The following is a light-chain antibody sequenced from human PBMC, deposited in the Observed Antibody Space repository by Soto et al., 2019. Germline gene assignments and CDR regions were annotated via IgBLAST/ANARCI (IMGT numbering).Light chain of an antibody. CDR1: QSLVYSDGNTY. Sequence: DVVMTQSPLSLPVTLGQPASISCRSSQSLVYSDGNTYLNWFQQRPGQSPRRLIYKVSNRDSGVPSRFSGSGSGTEFTLTNSSVQPEDFGSYYCQQSYSTPHTFGQGTRLEIK. CDR3: QQSYSTPHT. CDR2: KVS. J-gene: IGKJ5*01. V-gene: IGKV2-30*01.